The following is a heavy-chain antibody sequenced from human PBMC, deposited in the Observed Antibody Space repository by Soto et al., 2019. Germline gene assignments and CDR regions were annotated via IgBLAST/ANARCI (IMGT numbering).Heavy chain of an antibody. D-gene: IGHD3-10*01. V-gene: IGHV3-20*04. J-gene: IGHJ4*02. CDR1: GFTFDDYG. CDR2: INRNGGNT. Sequence: ESGGGVVRPGGSLRLSCAASGFTFDDYGMYWVRQAPGKGLEWVSGINRNGGNTGYADSVKGRFTISRDNAKNSLYLQMNSLRAEDTALYYCARDLIWFGELATDYWGQGTLVTVSS. CDR3: ARDLIWFGELATDY.